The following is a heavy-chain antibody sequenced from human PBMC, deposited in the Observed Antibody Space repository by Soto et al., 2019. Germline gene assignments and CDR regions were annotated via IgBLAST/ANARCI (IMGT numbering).Heavy chain of an antibody. D-gene: IGHD3-3*01. CDR1: GYTFTSYA. J-gene: IGHJ4*02. CDR3: AREAIFGGYFDY. Sequence: GASVKVSCKASGYTFTSYAMHWVRQAPGQRLEWMGWINAGNGNTKYSQKFQGRVTITRDTSASTAYMELSSLRSEDTAVYYCAREAIFGGYFDYWGQGTLVTVSS. CDR2: INAGNGNT. V-gene: IGHV1-3*01.